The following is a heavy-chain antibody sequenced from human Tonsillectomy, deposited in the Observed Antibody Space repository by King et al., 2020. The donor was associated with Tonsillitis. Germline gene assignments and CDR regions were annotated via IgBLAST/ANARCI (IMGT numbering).Heavy chain of an antibody. CDR2: RNTDGSCT. CDR1: WFSVSSYW. V-gene: IGHV3-74*01. CDR3: IRDFWVAAEFNDH. J-gene: IGHJ4*02. D-gene: IGHD6-25*01. Sequence: DVQLVESGGGSVQPGGSLRLSCSASWFSVSSYWMHWVRQVAGKGLVWVSGRNTDGSCTRYADFVKGRFTISRDNAKSILYLQMNSLRGEDTGIYYCIRDFWVAAEFNDHWGQGTLVTVSS.